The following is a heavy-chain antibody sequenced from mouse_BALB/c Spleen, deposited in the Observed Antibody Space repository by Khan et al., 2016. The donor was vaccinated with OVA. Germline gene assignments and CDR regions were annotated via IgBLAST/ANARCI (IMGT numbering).Heavy chain of an antibody. D-gene: IGHD2-10*01. Sequence: QSRGGKAGPELKKPGETVKISCKASGYTFTNYGLNWVKQAPGKGLQWMGWINTNTGEPTYAVDFKGRFAFSLETSASTAYLQINNLKNEDTATYFSARPPYFSYVMVYWGQGTSVTVSS. CDR3: ARPPYFSYVMVY. CDR1: GYTFTNYG. CDR2: INTNTGEP. J-gene: IGHJ4*01. V-gene: IGHV9-3-1*01.